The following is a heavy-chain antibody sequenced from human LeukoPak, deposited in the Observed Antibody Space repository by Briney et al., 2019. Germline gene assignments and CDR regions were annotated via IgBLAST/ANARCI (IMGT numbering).Heavy chain of an antibody. CDR1: GGSISSYY. J-gene: IGHJ5*02. CDR3: ARQIRWLRYWFDP. Sequence: PSETLSLTCTVSGGSISSYYWSWIRQPPGKGLEWIGEINHSGSTNYNPSLKSRVTISVGTSKNQFSLKLSSVTAADTAVYYCARQIRWLRYWFDPWGQGTLVTVSS. V-gene: IGHV4-34*01. D-gene: IGHD5-12*01. CDR2: INHSGST.